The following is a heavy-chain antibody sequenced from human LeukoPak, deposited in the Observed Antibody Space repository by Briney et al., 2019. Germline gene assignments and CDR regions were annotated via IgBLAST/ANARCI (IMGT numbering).Heavy chain of an antibody. CDR2: INPNSGGT. V-gene: IGHV1-2*02. CDR3: ARVGGTMVRWVRRGFDY. CDR1: GYTFTGYY. Sequence: ASVKVSCKASGYTFTGYYMHWVRQAPGQGLEWMGWINPNSGGTNYAQKFQGRVTMTRDTSISTAYMELSRLRSDDTAVYYCARVGGTMVRWVRRGFDYWGQGTLVTVSS. D-gene: IGHD3-10*01. J-gene: IGHJ4*02.